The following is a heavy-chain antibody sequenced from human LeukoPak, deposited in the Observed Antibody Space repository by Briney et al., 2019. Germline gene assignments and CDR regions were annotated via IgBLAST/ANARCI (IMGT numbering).Heavy chain of an antibody. CDR2: VNHSGNT. D-gene: IGHD4-17*01. CDR1: GGSFSGYN. V-gene: IGHV4-34*01. Sequence: PSETLSLTCAVYGGSFSGYNWSWIRQSPGKGLEWIGEVNHSGNTNYNPSLKSRVSISADTPNNHFSLKLNSVTAADTALYYCARTLRTTGFDYWGQGALVIVSS. J-gene: IGHJ4*02. CDR3: ARTLRTTGFDY.